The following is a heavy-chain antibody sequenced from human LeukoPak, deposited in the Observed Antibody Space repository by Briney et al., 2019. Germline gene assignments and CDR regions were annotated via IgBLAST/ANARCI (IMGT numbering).Heavy chain of an antibody. V-gene: IGHV1-18*01. CDR1: GYTLTSYG. CDR2: ISVDNGNT. Sequence: ASVKVSCKASGYTLTSYGISWVRQAPGQGLEWLGWISVDNGNTNYAQKFQGRVAMTTDTSTSTAYMELRSLRSDDTAVYYCAGTILSSDYSSDAFDLWGQGTMVTVSS. CDR3: AGTILSSDYSSDAFDL. J-gene: IGHJ3*01. D-gene: IGHD3-22*01.